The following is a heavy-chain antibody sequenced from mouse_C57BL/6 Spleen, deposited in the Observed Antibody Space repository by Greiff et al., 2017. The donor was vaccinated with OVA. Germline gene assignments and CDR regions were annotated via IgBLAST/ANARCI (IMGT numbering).Heavy chain of an antibody. CDR1: GFTFSSYA. V-gene: IGHV5-9-1*02. J-gene: IGHJ2*01. CDR2: ISSGGDYI. Sequence: EVQGVESGEGLVKPGGSLKLSCAASGFTFSSYAMSWVRQTPEKRLEWVAYISSGGDYISYADTVKGRFTISRDNARNTLYLQMSSLKSEDTAMYYCTSGDYYGSRGYFDYWGQGTTLTVSS. CDR3: TSGDYYGSRGYFDY. D-gene: IGHD1-1*01.